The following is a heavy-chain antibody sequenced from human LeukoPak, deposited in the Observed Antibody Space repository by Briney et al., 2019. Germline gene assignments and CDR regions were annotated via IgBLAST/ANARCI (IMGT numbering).Heavy chain of an antibody. Sequence: ASVKVFCKASGYTFTSYYMHWVRQAPGQGLEWMGIINPSGGSTSYAQKFQGRVTMTRDTSTSTVYMELSSLRSEDTAVYYCARAMVRGVIITTPFDYWGQGTLVTVSS. J-gene: IGHJ4*02. D-gene: IGHD3-10*01. CDR1: GYTFTSYY. V-gene: IGHV1-46*01. CDR3: ARAMVRGVIITTPFDY. CDR2: INPSGGST.